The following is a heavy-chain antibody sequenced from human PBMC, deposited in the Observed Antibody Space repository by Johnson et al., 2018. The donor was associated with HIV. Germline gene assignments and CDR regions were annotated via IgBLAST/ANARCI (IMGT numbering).Heavy chain of an antibody. V-gene: IGHV3-53*01. D-gene: IGHD3-3*02. J-gene: IGHJ3*01. CDR3: ATVDSTLAFGDAFDV. Sequence: VQLVESGGGLIQPGGSLRLSCAASGFTVSSNYMSWVRQAPGKGLEWVSVVYNSGPTYYGDSVKGRFTISRDNSENTRYLQMNSLRAEDTAVYYCATVDSTLAFGDAFDVYGQWTMVTVS. CDR1: GFTVSSNY. CDR2: VYNSGPT.